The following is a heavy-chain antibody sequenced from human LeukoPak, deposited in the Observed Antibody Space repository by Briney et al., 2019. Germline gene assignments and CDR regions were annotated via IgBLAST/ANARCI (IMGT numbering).Heavy chain of an antibody. CDR2: ISGSGGST. V-gene: IGHV3-23*01. CDR3: AKASYSTGWDYGVDV. Sequence: GPLRLSCAASGFTFSSYAMSWVRQAPGKGLEWVSAISGSGGSTYYVDSVKGRFTISRDNSKNTLYLQMNSLRAEDTAVYYCAKASYSTGWDYGVDVWGQGTTVTVSS. D-gene: IGHD6-19*01. J-gene: IGHJ6*02. CDR1: GFTFSSYA.